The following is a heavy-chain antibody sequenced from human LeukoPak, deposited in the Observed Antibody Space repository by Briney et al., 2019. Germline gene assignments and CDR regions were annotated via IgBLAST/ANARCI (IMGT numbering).Heavy chain of an antibody. D-gene: IGHD3-10*01. CDR2: MWHDGRTK. V-gene: IGHV3-33*01. CDR1: GFSFISYG. Sequence: PGGSLRLSRAASGFSFISYGVHWVRPAPGKGLEWVAAMWHDGRTKYYADSVKGRFTISRDNSKNTLYLQMNSLRAEDTAVYYCARGPITMVDYWGQGTLVTVSS. CDR3: ARGPITMVDY. J-gene: IGHJ4*02.